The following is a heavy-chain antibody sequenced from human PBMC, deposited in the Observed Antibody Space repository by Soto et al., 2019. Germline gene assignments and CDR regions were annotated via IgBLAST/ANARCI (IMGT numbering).Heavy chain of an antibody. CDR2: ISAYNGNT. CDR1: GYTFTSYG. CDR3: ASAVGTKTGYYYGMDV. Sequence: VASMKVSCKASGYTFTSYGISWVRQAPGQGLEWMGWISAYNGNTNYAQKLQGRVTMTTDTSTSTAYMELRSLRSDDTAVYYCASAVGTKTGYYYGMDVWGQGTTVTVSS. D-gene: IGHD1-1*01. J-gene: IGHJ6*02. V-gene: IGHV1-18*01.